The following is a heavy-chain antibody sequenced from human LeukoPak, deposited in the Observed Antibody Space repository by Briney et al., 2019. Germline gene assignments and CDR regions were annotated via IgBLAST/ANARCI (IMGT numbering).Heavy chain of an antibody. Sequence: RSLRLSCAASGFTFSSYAMHWVRQAPGKGLEWVAVISYDGSNKYYAASVKGRFTISRDNSKKTLYQQMNSLSAEDTAVYDCARALGLRYFDWLLPDYWGQGTLVTVSS. J-gene: IGHJ4*02. CDR3: ARALGLRYFDWLLPDY. V-gene: IGHV3-30-3*01. CDR1: GFTFSSYA. D-gene: IGHD3-9*01. CDR2: ISYDGSNK.